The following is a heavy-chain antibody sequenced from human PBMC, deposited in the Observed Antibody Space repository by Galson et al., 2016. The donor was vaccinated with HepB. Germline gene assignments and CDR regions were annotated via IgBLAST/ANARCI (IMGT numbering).Heavy chain of an antibody. CDR3: ARGDIVGAIFDY. CDR2: ISSSSSYI. J-gene: IGHJ4*02. CDR1: GFTFSSYS. V-gene: IGHV3-21*01. Sequence: SLRLSCAASGFTFSSYSMNWVRQAPGKGPEWVSSISSSSSYIYYADSVKGRFTISRDNAKNSLYLQMNSLRAEDTAVYYCARGDIVGAIFDYWGQGTLVTVSS. D-gene: IGHD1-26*01.